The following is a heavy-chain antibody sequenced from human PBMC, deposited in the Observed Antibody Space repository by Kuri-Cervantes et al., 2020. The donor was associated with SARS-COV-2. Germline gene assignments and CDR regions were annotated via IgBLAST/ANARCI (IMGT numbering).Heavy chain of an antibody. CDR3: ARHRRWGSIVARPGYFDY. Sequence: SQTLSLTCAISGDSASSNSAAWNWIRLSPSRGLEWLGRTYYRSKWYNESAVSVKSRITINPDTSKNQFSLQLNSVTPEDTALYYCARHRRWGSIVARPGYFDYWGQGTLVTVSS. D-gene: IGHD6-6*01. CDR1: GDSASSNSAA. CDR2: TYYRSKWYN. V-gene: IGHV6-1*01. J-gene: IGHJ4*02.